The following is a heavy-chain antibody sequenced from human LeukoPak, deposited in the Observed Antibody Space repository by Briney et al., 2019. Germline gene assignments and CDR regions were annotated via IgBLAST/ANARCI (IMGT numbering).Heavy chain of an antibody. Sequence: PGGSLRLSCAASGFTVSSNYMSWVRQAPGKGLEWVSVIYSGGSTYYADSVKGRFTISRDNSKNTLYLQMNSLGAEDTAVYYCAREMSGDYALDYWGQGTLVTVSS. CDR2: IYSGGST. CDR1: GFTVSSNY. CDR3: AREMSGDYALDY. J-gene: IGHJ4*02. D-gene: IGHD4-17*01. V-gene: IGHV3-66*01.